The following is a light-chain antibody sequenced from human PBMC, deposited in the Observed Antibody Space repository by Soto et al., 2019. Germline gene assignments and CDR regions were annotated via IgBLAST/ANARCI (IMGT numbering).Light chain of an antibody. Sequence: EIVLSQSPRTLSLYPGERATLSCRASQSVSSSYLSWYQQKPGQAPRLLIYGASSRATGIPDRFSGSGSGTDFTLTISRLGPEDFAVYYCQQYGSSPWTFGQGTKVDIK. CDR1: QSVSSSY. CDR3: QQYGSSPWT. J-gene: IGKJ1*01. V-gene: IGKV3-20*01. CDR2: GAS.